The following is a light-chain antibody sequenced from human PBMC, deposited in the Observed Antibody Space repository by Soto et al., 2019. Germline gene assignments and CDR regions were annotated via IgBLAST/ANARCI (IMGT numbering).Light chain of an antibody. CDR1: QSVLFSSNNKNY. CDR2: WAS. Sequence: DIVMTQSPDSLAVSLGERATINCKCSQSVLFSSNNKNYLAWYQQKPGQTPKLLIYWASSRESGVPDRFSGSGSGTDFTLTISSLQAEDVAVSYCQQYYNTPPTFGQGPKVEIK. J-gene: IGKJ1*01. CDR3: QQYYNTPPT. V-gene: IGKV4-1*01.